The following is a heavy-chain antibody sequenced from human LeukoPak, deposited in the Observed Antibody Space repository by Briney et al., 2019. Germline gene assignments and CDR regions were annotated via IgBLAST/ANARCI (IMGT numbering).Heavy chain of an antibody. CDR1: GFTFTSYS. D-gene: IGHD1-26*01. Sequence: QTGGSLRLSCAASGFTFTSYSMNWVRQAPGKGLEWVPTISGGGGSTYYADSVKGRFTISRDNSKNTLYLQVNSLRAEDTAVYYCAKGGKWDVTPFDYWGQGTLVTVSS. CDR2: ISGGGGST. V-gene: IGHV3-23*01. J-gene: IGHJ4*02. CDR3: AKGGKWDVTPFDY.